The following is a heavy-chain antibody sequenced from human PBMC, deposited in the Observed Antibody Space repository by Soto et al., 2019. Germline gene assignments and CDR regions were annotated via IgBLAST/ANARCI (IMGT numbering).Heavy chain of an antibody. J-gene: IGHJ6*02. CDR1: GFSVNTNGEG. D-gene: IGHD1-1*01. V-gene: IGHV2-5*01. CDR2: IYWNDDK. CDR3: AHRHRATTGRPRGMDV. Sequence: CGPTLVNPTHPLTLTCTFSGFSVNTNGEGVAWIRQPPGKALEWLAVIYWNDDKRHSPSLKSRLTITKDTSKNQVVLTMSHMDPVDTATYSCAHRHRATTGRPRGMDVWGRGTTVTVSS.